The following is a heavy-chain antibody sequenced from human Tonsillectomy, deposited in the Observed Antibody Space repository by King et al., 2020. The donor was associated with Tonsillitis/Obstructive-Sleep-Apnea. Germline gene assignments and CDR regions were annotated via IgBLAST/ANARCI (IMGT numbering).Heavy chain of an antibody. V-gene: IGHV4-31*03. CDR3: ASLPPPNYLDV. J-gene: IGHJ6*03. Sequence: VQLQESGPGLVKPSQTLSLTCSVSGGSISSGGYYWCWLRQHPGKGLEWIGYVYDSETSYNPSLSSRLTISLDTSNNQFSLNLRSVTVADTAVYHLASLPPPNYLDVWGRGTTVPVSS. CDR2: VYDSET. CDR1: GGSISSGGYY.